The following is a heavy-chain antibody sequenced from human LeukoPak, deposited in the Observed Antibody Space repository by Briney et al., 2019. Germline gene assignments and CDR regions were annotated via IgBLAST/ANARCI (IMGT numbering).Heavy chain of an antibody. CDR2: IKGDATST. D-gene: IGHD1-14*01. CDR3: AKVASKKGDRYYFDY. V-gene: IGHV3-74*01. Sequence: GGSLRLSCAASGLTFINYWMHWVRQVPGKGLVWVSRIKGDATSTIYADSVKGRFTISRDNAKNTIYLQMNSLRSDDTAVYYCAKVASKKGDRYYFDYWGQGTLVTVSS. J-gene: IGHJ4*02. CDR1: GLTFINYW.